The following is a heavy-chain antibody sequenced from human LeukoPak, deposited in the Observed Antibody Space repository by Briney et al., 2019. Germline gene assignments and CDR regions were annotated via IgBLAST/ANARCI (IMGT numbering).Heavy chain of an antibody. CDR3: ARASVDIVATTQDLDY. CDR2: IYYSGST. V-gene: IGHV4-39*07. CDR1: GGSISSSSYY. D-gene: IGHD5-12*01. Sequence: SETLSLTCTVSGGSISSSSYYWGWIRQPPGKGLEWIGSIYYSGSTYYNPSLKSRVTISVDTSKNQFSLKLSSVTAADTAVYYCARASVDIVATTQDLDYWGQGTLVTVSS. J-gene: IGHJ4*02.